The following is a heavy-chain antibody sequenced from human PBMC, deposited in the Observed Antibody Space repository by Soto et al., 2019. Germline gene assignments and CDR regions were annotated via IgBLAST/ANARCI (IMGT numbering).Heavy chain of an antibody. V-gene: IGHV4-30-4*01. CDR2: IYYSGST. Sequence: SETLSLTCTVSGGSISSGDYYWSWIRQPPGKGLEWIGYIYYSGSTYYNPSLKSRVTISVDTSKNQFSLKLSSVTAADTAVYYCARVYYDILTGYHPPDYWGQGTLVTVSS. J-gene: IGHJ4*02. CDR1: GGSISSGDYY. D-gene: IGHD3-9*01. CDR3: ARVYYDILTGYHPPDY.